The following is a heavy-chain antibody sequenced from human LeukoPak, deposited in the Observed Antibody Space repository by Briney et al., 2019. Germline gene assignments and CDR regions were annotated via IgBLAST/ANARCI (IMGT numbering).Heavy chain of an antibody. CDR2: MQSNGNEK. J-gene: IGHJ4*02. CDR3: ARGVTSWPQGPYHFDY. Sequence: GGSLRLSCAVSGFIFSDYAMNWVRQAPGKGLEWVASMQSNGNEKYSSDSLKGRFTISRDNSKNTLYLQMNTLRPEDTAVFYCARGVTSWPQGPYHFDYWGQGILITVSS. CDR1: GFIFSDYA. D-gene: IGHD2-2*01. V-gene: IGHV3-30*02.